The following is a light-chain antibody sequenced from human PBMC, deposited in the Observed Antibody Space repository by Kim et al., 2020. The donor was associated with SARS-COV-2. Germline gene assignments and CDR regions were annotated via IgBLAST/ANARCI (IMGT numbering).Light chain of an antibody. Sequence: AYVGDRVTITCRGSQNSRNDLGWYQQNTGRAPKRLIYGASSLQSGVPSRFSGSGSGTEFTLTLSSLQPEDFATYFCLQHNTYPITFGQGTRLEIK. V-gene: IGKV1-17*01. CDR2: GAS. CDR3: LQHNTYPIT. CDR1: QNSRND. J-gene: IGKJ5*01.